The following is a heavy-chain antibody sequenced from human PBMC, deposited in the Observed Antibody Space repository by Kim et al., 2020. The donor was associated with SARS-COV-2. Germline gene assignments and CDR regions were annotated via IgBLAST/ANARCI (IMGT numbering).Heavy chain of an antibody. CDR3: ARQRPGPIDY. J-gene: IGHJ4*02. V-gene: IGHV6-1*01. D-gene: IGHD6-25*01. Sequence: YYEYAVSVKRRITINPDTTKNQFSLQLNSVTPEDTAVYYCARQRPGPIDYWGQGTLVTVSS. CDR2: YY.